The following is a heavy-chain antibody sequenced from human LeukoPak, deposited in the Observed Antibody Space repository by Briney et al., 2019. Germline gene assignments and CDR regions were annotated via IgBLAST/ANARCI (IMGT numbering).Heavy chain of an antibody. J-gene: IGHJ4*02. V-gene: IGHV4-59*01. Sequence: SETLSLTCTVSGGSISSYYWSWIRQPPGKGLEWIGYIYYSGSTNYNPSLKSRVTISVDTSKNQFSLKLSSVTAADTAVYYCAREARYYGSRSYSLFDYCGQRTPVTVSS. D-gene: IGHD3-10*01. CDR1: GGSISSYY. CDR2: IYYSGST. CDR3: AREARYYGSRSYSLFDY.